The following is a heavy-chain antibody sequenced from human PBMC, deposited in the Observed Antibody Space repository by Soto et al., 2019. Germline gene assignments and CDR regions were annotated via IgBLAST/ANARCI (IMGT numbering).Heavy chain of an antibody. V-gene: IGHV3-23*01. CDR2: ISGSGGST. CDR1: GFTFSSYA. J-gene: IGHJ3*02. D-gene: IGHD1-26*01. Sequence: EVQLLESGGGLVQPGGSLRLSCAASGFTFSSYAMSWVRQAPGKGLEWVSAISGSGGSTYYADSVKGRFTISRDNSKNTLYLQMSSLRAEDTAVYYCAKDIRVGATARHAFDIWGQGTMVTVSS. CDR3: AKDIRVGATARHAFDI.